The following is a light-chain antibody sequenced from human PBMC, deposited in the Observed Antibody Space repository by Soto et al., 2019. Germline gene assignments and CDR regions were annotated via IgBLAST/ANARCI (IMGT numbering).Light chain of an antibody. CDR2: AAS. V-gene: IGKV1-17*01. J-gene: IGKJ4*01. CDR1: QAIRND. CDR3: LHYNSYPLT. Sequence: DIQMTHSPSSLSASVGDRVPITCRASQAIRNDLGWYQQKPGKAPKLLIYAASRLQSGVPSRFSGSGSGTEFTLTIPCLQAEDYSTYYWLHYNSYPLTVCGGSRVEIK.